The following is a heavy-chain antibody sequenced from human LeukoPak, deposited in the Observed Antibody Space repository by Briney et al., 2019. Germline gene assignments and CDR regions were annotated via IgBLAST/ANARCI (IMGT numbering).Heavy chain of an antibody. CDR1: GFTFSSYA. Sequence: GGSLRLSCAASGFTFSSYAMHWVRQAPGKGLEWVAVISYDGSNKYYADSVKGRFTISRDNAKNTLYLQMNSLRAEDTAVYYCARAFCSGATCYSMDYWGQGTLVTVSS. V-gene: IGHV3-30*04. D-gene: IGHD2-15*01. CDR2: ISYDGSNK. J-gene: IGHJ4*02. CDR3: ARAFCSGATCYSMDY.